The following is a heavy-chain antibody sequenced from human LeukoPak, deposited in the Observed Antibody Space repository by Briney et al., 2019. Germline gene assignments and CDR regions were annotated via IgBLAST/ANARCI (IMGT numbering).Heavy chain of an antibody. D-gene: IGHD3-22*01. V-gene: IGHV4-59*01. Sequence: PSETLSLTCTVSGGSISSYYWSWIRQPPGKGLEWIGYIYYSGSTNYNPSLKSRVTISVDTSKNQFSLKLSSVTAADTAVYYCARGGSSGYYYFPGVVDYWGQGTLVTVSS. CDR3: ARGGSSGYYYFPGVVDY. CDR2: IYYSGST. CDR1: GGSISSYY. J-gene: IGHJ4*02.